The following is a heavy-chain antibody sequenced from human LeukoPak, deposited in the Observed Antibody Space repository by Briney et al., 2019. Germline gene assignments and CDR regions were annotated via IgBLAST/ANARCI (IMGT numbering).Heavy chain of an antibody. CDR2: INPNSGGT. Sequence: ASVKVSCKASGYTFTGYYMHWVRQAPGQGLEWMGWINPNSGGTNYAQKFQGRVTMTRDTSISTAYMELSRLRSDDTAVYYCARDALGLTGFDYWGQGTLVTVSS. V-gene: IGHV1-2*02. D-gene: IGHD3-9*01. J-gene: IGHJ4*02. CDR3: ARDALGLTGFDY. CDR1: GYTFTGYY.